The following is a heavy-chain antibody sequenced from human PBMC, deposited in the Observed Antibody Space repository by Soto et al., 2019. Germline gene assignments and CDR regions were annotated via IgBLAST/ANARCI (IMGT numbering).Heavy chain of an antibody. Sequence: SETLSLTCAVSGYSISSGYYWGWIRQPPGKGLEWIGSIYHSGSTYYNPSLKSRVTISVDTSKNQFSLKLSSVTAADTAVYYCARDRALDGYYGSGSYVDYWGQGTLVT. J-gene: IGHJ4*02. D-gene: IGHD3-10*01. CDR1: GYSISSGYY. V-gene: IGHV4-38-2*02. CDR3: ARDRALDGYYGSGSYVDY. CDR2: IYHSGST.